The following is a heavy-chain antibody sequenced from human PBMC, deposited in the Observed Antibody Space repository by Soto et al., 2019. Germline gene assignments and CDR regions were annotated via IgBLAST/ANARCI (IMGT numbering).Heavy chain of an antibody. V-gene: IGHV4-61*01. Sequence: DSLSLSCAVSGDSVSSDNYYWSWIRQPPGKGLEWIGYIYYSGTTNYNSYLKSRLSLSVDMSKNQFSLKLASVTAADTAVYFCARSQRGRTAFTFDYWGQGALVTVSS. J-gene: IGHJ4*02. CDR1: GDSVSSDNYY. CDR2: IYYSGTT. CDR3: ARSQRGRTAFTFDY. D-gene: IGHD3-16*01.